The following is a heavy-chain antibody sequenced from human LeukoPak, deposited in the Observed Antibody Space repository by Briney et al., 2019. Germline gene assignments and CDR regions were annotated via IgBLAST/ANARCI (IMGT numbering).Heavy chain of an antibody. CDR2: IWYDGSNK. V-gene: IGHV3-33*01. CDR3: ASPAVYSSSWYYFDY. CDR1: GFTFSSYG. J-gene: IGHJ4*02. Sequence: GRSLRLSCAASGFTFSSYGMHWVRQAQAKGLEWVAVIWYDGSNKYYADSVKGRFTIPRDNSKNTLYLQMNSLRAEDTAVYYCASPAVYSSSWYYFDYWGQGTLVTVSS. D-gene: IGHD6-13*01.